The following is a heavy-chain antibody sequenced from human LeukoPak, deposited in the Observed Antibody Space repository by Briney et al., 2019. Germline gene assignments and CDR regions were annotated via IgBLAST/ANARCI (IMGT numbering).Heavy chain of an antibody. CDR3: ARDLTGSSGWRELGY. D-gene: IGHD6-19*01. CDR1: GGSISSGDYY. V-gene: IGHV4-30-2*01. CDR2: IYHSGSS. J-gene: IGHJ4*02. Sequence: SETLSLTCAVSGGSISSGDYYWSWIRQPPGKGLEWIGYIYHSGSSYYNPSLKSRVAISIDKSNNQFSLKLSFVTAADTAVYYCARDLTGSSGWRELGYWGQGTLVTVSS.